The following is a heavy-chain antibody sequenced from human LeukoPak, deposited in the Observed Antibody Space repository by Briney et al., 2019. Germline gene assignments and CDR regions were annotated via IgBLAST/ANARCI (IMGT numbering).Heavy chain of an antibody. Sequence: GGSLRLSCAASGFTFSSYGMHWVRHAPGKGLEWVSYISSSGSTIYYADSVKGRFTISRDNAKNSLYLQMNSLRAEDTAVYYCAELGITMIGGVWGKGTTVTISS. D-gene: IGHD3-10*02. CDR1: GFTFSSYG. CDR2: ISSSGSTI. J-gene: IGHJ6*04. V-gene: IGHV3-48*03. CDR3: AELGITMIGGV.